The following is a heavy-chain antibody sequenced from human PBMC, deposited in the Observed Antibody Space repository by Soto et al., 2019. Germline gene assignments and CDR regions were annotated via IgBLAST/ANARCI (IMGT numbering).Heavy chain of an antibody. CDR3: ARALRTFGGVIVTGY. D-gene: IGHD3-16*02. V-gene: IGHV3-30-3*01. Sequence: QVQLVEAGGGVVQPGRSLRLSCVASGFTFSSYAMHWVRQAPGKGLEWVAVISYDGSNKYYADSVKGRFTISRDNSKNTLSLQMNSLRAEDTAVYYCARALRTFGGVIVTGYWGQGTLVTVSS. J-gene: IGHJ4*02. CDR1: GFTFSSYA. CDR2: ISYDGSNK.